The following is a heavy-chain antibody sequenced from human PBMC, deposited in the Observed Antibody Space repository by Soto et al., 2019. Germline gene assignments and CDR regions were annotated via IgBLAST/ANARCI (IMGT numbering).Heavy chain of an antibody. V-gene: IGHV3-74*01. CDR1: GFTFSNYW. J-gene: IGHJ4*02. CDR2: INSDGSST. CDR3: ARAGYYGSGTYSRPGY. D-gene: IGHD3-10*01. Sequence: PGGSLRLSCAASGFTFSNYWMHWVRQAPGKGLVWVSRINSDGSSTSYADSVKGRFTISRDNAKNTLYLQMNSLRAEDTAVYYCARAGYYGSGTYSRPGYWGQGTLVTVSS.